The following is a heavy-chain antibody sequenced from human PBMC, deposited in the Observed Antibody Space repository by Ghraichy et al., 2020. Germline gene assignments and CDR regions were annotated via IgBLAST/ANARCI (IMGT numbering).Heavy chain of an antibody. V-gene: IGHV3-15*01. Sequence: GGVPGLSCAASGLIFSDAWMSWVRQAPGRGLEWVGRIKTRSSGGTTDYAAPVKGRFTISRDDYEKTLYLQMNGLKTDDTGVYYCTTLSMTVTHGGDYWGRGTLVTVSS. CDR3: TTLSMTVTHGGDY. J-gene: IGHJ4*02. CDR1: GLIFSDAW. CDR2: IKTRSSGGTT. D-gene: IGHD4-17*01.